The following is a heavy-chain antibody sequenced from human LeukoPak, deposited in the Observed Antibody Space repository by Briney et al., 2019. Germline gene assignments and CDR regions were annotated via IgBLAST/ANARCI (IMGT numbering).Heavy chain of an antibody. Sequence: GGSLRLSCAASGFTFSSYSMNWVRKAPGKGLNWVSSISSSSSYIYYADSVKGRFTISRDNAKNSLYLQMNSLRAEDTAVYYCARDREDKGAFDIWGQGTMVTVSS. CDR1: GFTFSSYS. V-gene: IGHV3-21*01. CDR2: ISSSSSYI. D-gene: IGHD2-15*01. CDR3: ARDREDKGAFDI. J-gene: IGHJ3*02.